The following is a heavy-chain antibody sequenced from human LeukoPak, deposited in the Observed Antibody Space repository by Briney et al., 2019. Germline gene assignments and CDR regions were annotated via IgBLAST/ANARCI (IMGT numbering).Heavy chain of an antibody. CDR2: ISSSSSTI. CDR3: AREGAYYLDS. CDR1: GFTFSSYS. Sequence: GGSLRLSCAASGFTFSSYSMNWVRQAPGKGLEWVSYISSSSSTIYYADSVKGRFTISRDNAKNSLYPQMNSLRAEDTAVYYCAREGAYYLDSWGQGTLVAVSS. V-gene: IGHV3-48*01. D-gene: IGHD4/OR15-4a*01. J-gene: IGHJ4*02.